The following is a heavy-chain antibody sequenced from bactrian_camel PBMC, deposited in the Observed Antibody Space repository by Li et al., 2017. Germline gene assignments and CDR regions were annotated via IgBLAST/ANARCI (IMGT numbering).Heavy chain of an antibody. CDR1: GFSFADAA. Sequence: HVQLVESGGDSVQAGGSLRLSCTTSGFSFADAAMGWHRPTPGDECELVSSVCADGTAHYVDSVKGRFTISRDNAKNTVYLQMSSLKPEDTAVYYCAVVTRISFTPCAQMVGRDNYWGQGTQVTVS. CDR3: AVVTRISFTPCAQMVGRDNY. J-gene: IGHJ4*01. CDR2: VCADGTA. D-gene: IGHD1*01. V-gene: IGHV3S60*01.